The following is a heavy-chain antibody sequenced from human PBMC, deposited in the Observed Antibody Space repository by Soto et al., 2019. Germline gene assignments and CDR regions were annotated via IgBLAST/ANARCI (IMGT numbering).Heavy chain of an antibody. J-gene: IGHJ6*02. CDR1: GFTFSSYG. V-gene: IGHV3-33*01. D-gene: IGHD3-22*01. CDR2: IWYDGNNK. Sequence: GGSLRLSCAASGFTFSSYGMHWVRQAPGKGLEWVAVIWYDGNNKYYADSVKGRFTISRDNSKNTLYLQMNSLRAEDTAVYYCARDGSRTYYYDSSGYYYYYYGMDVWGQGTTVTVSS. CDR3: ARDGSRTYYYDSSGYYYYYYGMDV.